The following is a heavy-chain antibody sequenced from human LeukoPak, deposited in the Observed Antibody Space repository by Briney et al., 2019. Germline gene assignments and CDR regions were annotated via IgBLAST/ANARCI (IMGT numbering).Heavy chain of an antibody. Sequence: GASVKVSCKASGYTFTSSGINWVRQAPGQGLEWMGWISVHNDNTDYAQNLQGRVTMTTDTSTSTAYMELRSLRSDDTAVYYCARSGYDILTYFDDWGQGTLVTVSS. V-gene: IGHV1-18*01. J-gene: IGHJ4*02. CDR3: ARSGYDILTYFDD. CDR1: GYTFTSSG. CDR2: ISVHNDNT. D-gene: IGHD3-9*01.